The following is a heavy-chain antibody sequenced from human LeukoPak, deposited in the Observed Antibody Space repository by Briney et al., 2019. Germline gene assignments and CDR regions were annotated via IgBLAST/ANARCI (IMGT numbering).Heavy chain of an antibody. Sequence: GGSLRLSCEASGFTFHDYAMHWVRQAPGKGLEWVSLISWDGGSTYYADSVKGRFTISRDNTKSSLYLQMNGLRAEDSAVYYCARPRGDSGYDSDLFDYWGQGTLVTVSS. CDR2: ISWDGGST. J-gene: IGHJ4*02. CDR1: GFTFHDYA. D-gene: IGHD5-12*01. V-gene: IGHV3-43D*03. CDR3: ARPRGDSGYDSDLFDY.